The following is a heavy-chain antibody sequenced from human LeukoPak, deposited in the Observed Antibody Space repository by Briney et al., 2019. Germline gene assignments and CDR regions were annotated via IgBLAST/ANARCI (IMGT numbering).Heavy chain of an antibody. D-gene: IGHD1-26*01. Sequence: PSETLSLTCTVSSGSISSSSYYWGWIRQPPGKGLEWIGSIYYGGSTYYNPSLKSRITISVDAPKNQFSLKLNSVTAPDTAVYYCAKSRLTPWGYYFDSWGQGTLVTVSS. J-gene: IGHJ4*02. CDR1: SGSISSSSYY. CDR2: IYYGGST. V-gene: IGHV4-39*01. CDR3: AKSRLTPWGYYFDS.